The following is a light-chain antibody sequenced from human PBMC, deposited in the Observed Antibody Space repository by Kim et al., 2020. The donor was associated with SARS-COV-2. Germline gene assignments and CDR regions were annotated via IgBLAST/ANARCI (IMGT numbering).Light chain of an antibody. J-gene: IGKJ1*01. CDR3: QEYASQSPT. CDR2: DAS. Sequence: ASIGDRVSLTCRASQSISGWLAWYQQKPGKAPKLLIYDASSLESGVPSRFSGRGSGTEFTLTITSLQPDDFATYYCQEYASQSPTFGQGTKVDIK. V-gene: IGKV1-5*01. CDR1: QSISGW.